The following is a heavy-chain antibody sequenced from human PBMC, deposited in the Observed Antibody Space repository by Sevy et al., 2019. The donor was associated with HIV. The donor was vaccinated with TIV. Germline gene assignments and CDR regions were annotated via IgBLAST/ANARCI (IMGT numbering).Heavy chain of an antibody. D-gene: IGHD3-22*01. Sequence: GGSLRLSCAASGFTFSSYGMHWVRQAPGKGLEWVAVISYDGSNKYYANSVKGRFTISRDNSKNTLYLQMNSLRAEDTAVYHCAKGDDSSGYYNSWGQGTLVTVSS. CDR3: AKGDDSSGYYNS. CDR2: ISYDGSNK. CDR1: GFTFSSYG. V-gene: IGHV3-30*18. J-gene: IGHJ4*02.